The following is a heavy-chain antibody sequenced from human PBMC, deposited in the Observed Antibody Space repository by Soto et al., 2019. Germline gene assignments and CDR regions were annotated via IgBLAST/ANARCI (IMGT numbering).Heavy chain of an antibody. J-gene: IGHJ6*02. V-gene: IGHV3-30-3*01. CDR3: ARDLASDGPNPDPSRVYCSRGSCYDHYYYYYGMDV. CDR2: ISYDGSNK. CDR1: GFTFSSYA. D-gene: IGHD2-15*01. Sequence: QVQLVESGGGVVQPGRSLRLSCAASGFTFSSYAMHWVRQAPGKGLEWVAVISYDGSNKYYADSVKGRFTISRDNSKNTLYLQMNRLRAEDTAVYYCARDLASDGPNPDPSRVYCSRGSCYDHYYYYYGMDVWGQGTTVTVSS.